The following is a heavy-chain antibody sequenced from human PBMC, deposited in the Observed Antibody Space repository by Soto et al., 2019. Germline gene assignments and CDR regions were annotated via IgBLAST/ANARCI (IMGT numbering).Heavy chain of an antibody. CDR2: IYYSGST. CDR1: GGSISSGDYY. D-gene: IGHD3-3*01. CDR3: ARAGPRDDFWSFYTFGHWFDP. J-gene: IGHJ5*02. Sequence: SETLSLTCTVSGGSISSGDYYWSWIRQPPGKGLEWIGYIYYSGSTYYNPSLKSRVTISVDTSKNQFSLKLSSVTAADTAVYYCARAGPRDDFWSFYTFGHWFDPWGQGTLVTVSS. V-gene: IGHV4-30-4*01.